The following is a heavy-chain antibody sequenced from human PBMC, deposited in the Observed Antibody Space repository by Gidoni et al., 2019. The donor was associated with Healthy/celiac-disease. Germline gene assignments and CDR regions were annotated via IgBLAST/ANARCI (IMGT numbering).Heavy chain of an antibody. D-gene: IGHD3-3*01. J-gene: IGHJ4*02. CDR3: AKDQEYDFWSGQRVFDY. V-gene: IGHV3-30*02. Sequence: TDSVKGRFTISRDNSKNTLYLQMNSLRAEDTAVYYCAKDQEYDFWSGQRVFDYWGQGTLVTVSS.